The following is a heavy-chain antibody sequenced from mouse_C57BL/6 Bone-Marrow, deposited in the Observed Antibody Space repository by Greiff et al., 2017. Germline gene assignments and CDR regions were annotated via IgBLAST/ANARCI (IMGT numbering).Heavy chain of an antibody. V-gene: IGHV5-17*01. J-gene: IGHJ4*01. CDR2: ISSGSSTI. CDR1: GFTFSDYG. Sequence: EVKVVESGGGLVKPGGSLKLSCAASGFTFSDYGMHWVRQAPEKGLEWVAYISSGSSTIYYADTVKGRFTISRDNAKNTLFLQMTSLRSEDTAMYYCATYGLYYAMDYWGQGTSVTVSS. CDR3: ATYGLYYAMDY. D-gene: IGHD1-1*02.